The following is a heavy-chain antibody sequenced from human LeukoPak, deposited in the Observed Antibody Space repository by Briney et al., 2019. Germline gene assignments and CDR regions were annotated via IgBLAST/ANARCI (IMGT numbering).Heavy chain of an antibody. V-gene: IGHV3-23*01. J-gene: IGHJ4*02. CDR1: GCIFSSYG. CDR3: AGSQHSAAGIKDAFDY. Sequence: PGGSLRLSCAACGCIFSSYGMSGVRQAPGKGLEWVAVISGSGGCTYYVDSVKGRFTISRDNSKNTLYLQVNSLRAEDTAVYYCAGSQHSAAGIKDAFDYWGQGTLVTVSS. CDR2: ISGSGGCT. D-gene: IGHD6-13*01.